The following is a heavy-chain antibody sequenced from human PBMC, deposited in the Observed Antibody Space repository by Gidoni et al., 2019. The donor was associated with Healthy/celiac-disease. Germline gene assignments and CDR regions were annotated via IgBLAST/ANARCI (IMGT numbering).Heavy chain of an antibody. Sequence: QVQLVQSGSDLEKPGASVKVSSTASGSSFTNYAMNWVRQAPGQGLEWMGWINTNTGSPTYAQCFKGRFVISLDTSVSTAYLQISSLKAEDTAVYYCATTREYGDGGRPHFDYWGQGTLVTVSS. V-gene: IGHV7-4-1*02. J-gene: IGHJ4*02. CDR2: INTNTGSP. CDR3: ATTREYGDGGRPHFDY. D-gene: IGHD4-17*01. CDR1: GSSFTNYA.